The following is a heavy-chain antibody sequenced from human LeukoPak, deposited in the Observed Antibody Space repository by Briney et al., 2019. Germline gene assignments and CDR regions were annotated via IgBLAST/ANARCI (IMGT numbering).Heavy chain of an antibody. CDR3: ARGFWDIVVVPAAARDWFDP. J-gene: IGHJ5*02. CDR1: GFTFSSYA. D-gene: IGHD2-2*01. Sequence: GRSLRLSCAASGFTFSSYAMHWVRQAPGKGLEWVAVISYDGSNKYYADSVKGRFTISRDNSKNTLYLQMNSPRAEDTAVYYCARGFWDIVVVPAAARDWFDPWGQGTLVTVSS. CDR2: ISYDGSNK. V-gene: IGHV3-30-3*01.